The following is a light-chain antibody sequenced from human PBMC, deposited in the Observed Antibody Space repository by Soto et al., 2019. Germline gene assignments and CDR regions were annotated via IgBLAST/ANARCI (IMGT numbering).Light chain of an antibody. V-gene: IGLV2-14*03. J-gene: IGLJ1*01. CDR3: SSYTTSSTYV. CDR2: DVS. CDR1: SSDVGGYNY. Sequence: LAQPASVSGSPVQSITISCTGTSSDVGGYNYVSWYQQHPGKAPKLMIYDVSNRPSGVSNRFSGSKSGNTASLTISGLQAEDEADYYCSSYTTSSTYVFGTGTKVTVL.